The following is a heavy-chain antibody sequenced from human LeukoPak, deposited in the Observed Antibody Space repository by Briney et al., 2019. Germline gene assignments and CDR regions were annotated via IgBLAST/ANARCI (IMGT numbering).Heavy chain of an antibody. Sequence: SETLSLTCAVYGGSFSGYYWSWIRQPPGKGLEWIGEINHSGSTNYNPSLKSRVTISVDTSENQFSLKLSSVTAAETAVYYCAKYSSSFLFDPWGQGTLVTVSS. V-gene: IGHV4-34*01. CDR1: GGSFSGYY. CDR2: INHSGST. CDR3: AKYSSSFLFDP. D-gene: IGHD6-13*01. J-gene: IGHJ5*02.